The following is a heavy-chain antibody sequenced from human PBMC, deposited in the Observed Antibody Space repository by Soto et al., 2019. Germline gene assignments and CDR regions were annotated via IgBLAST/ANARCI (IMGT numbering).Heavy chain of an antibody. D-gene: IGHD1-26*01. CDR2: SRNKANSYST. CDR1: GFTFSDHY. Sequence: EVQLVVSGGGLVQPGGSLRLSCAASGFTFSDHYMDWVRQAPGKGLEWVGRSRNKANSYSTEYAASVKGRFTISRDESKDSLYLQMNSLKTEDTAVYYCARFSGSYTRGLAYWGQGTLVTVSS. V-gene: IGHV3-72*01. J-gene: IGHJ4*02. CDR3: ARFSGSYTRGLAY.